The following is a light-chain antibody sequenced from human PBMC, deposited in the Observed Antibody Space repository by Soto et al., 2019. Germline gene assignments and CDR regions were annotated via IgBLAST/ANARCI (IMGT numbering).Light chain of an antibody. CDR3: QHYQSFSGM. J-gene: IGKJ1*01. Sequence: DIQMTQSPSTLSASVGDRVTVTCRASQSIDTSLAWYQQKPGEALRLLIFRASTLEGGVPSRFSGSGSGTKFTLTISSLQADDFATYYCQHYQSFSGMFGQGTKLDIK. CDR1: QSIDTS. CDR2: RAS. V-gene: IGKV1-5*03.